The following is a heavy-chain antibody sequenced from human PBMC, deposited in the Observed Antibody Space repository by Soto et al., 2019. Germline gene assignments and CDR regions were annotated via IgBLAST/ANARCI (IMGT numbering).Heavy chain of an antibody. CDR2: ISVSGGST. V-gene: IGHV3-23*01. CDR1: GFTFSTYA. D-gene: IGHD1-26*01. J-gene: IGHJ4*02. Sequence: EVQLLESGGGLVQPGGSLRLSCVVSGFTFSTYAMSWVRQAPGEGLEWVSAISVSGGSTYYADSVKGRFTISRDDSKNTLYLQLNSLRAEDTAVYYCAKGGGSYFFDDWGQGTLVTVSS. CDR3: AKGGGSYFFDD.